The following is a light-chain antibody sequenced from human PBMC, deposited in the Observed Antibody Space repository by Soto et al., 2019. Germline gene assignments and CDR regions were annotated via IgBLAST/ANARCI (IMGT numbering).Light chain of an antibody. CDR3: QQYYTCPWT. J-gene: IGKJ1*01. CDR1: QGIGSY. V-gene: IGKV1-8*01. CDR2: ATS. Sequence: AIRMTQSPSSLSASTGDRVTITCRASQGIGSYLAGFQQKPGRPPKLLMSATSTLQSDVPSRFSGSGSGTDFTLTIGCLQSEDLATYYCQQYYTCPWTFGQGTKVEVK.